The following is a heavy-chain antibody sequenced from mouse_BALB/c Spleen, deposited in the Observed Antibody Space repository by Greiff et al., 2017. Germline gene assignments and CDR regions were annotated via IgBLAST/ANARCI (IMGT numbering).Heavy chain of an antibody. CDR3: TRDGYYDAMDY. V-gene: IGHV1S81*02. CDR2: INPSNGGT. J-gene: IGHJ4*01. CDR1: GYTFTSYY. Sequence: QVQLKESGAELVKPGASVKLSCKASGYTFTSYYMYWVKQRPGQGLEWIGEINPSNGGTNFNEKFKSKATLTVDKSSSTAYMQLSSLTSEDSAVYYCTRDGYYDAMDYWGQGTSVTVSS. D-gene: IGHD2-3*01.